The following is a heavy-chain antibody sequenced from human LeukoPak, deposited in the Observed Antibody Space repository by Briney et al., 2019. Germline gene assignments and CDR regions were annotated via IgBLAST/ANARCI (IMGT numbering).Heavy chain of an antibody. J-gene: IGHJ2*01. CDR1: GXPIRSSY. CDR3: ARRGGLNRGYWYFDL. Sequence: SETLSLTCTVSGXPIRSSYGSWIRQPPGKGLEWIGYIYYTGTTTYNPSLKSRVTISVDTSKNQFSLNLSSVTAADTAVYYSARRGGLNRGYWYFDLWGRGTLVTVSS. CDR2: IYYTGTT. D-gene: IGHD3-16*01. V-gene: IGHV4-59*01.